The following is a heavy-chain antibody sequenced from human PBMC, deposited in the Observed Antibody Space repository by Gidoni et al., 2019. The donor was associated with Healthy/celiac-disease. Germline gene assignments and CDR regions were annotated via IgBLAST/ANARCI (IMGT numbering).Heavy chain of an antibody. J-gene: IGHJ6*02. V-gene: IGHV3-30-3*01. CDR2: ISYDGSNK. CDR1: GFTFSSYA. CDR3: ARVANYYYYYGMDV. Sequence: QVQLVESGGGVFQPGRSLRLSCAASGFTFSSYAMHWVRQAPGKGLEWVAVISYDGSNKYYADSVKGRFTISRDNSKNTLYLQMNSLRAEDTAVYYCARVANYYYYYGMDVWGQGTTVTVSS.